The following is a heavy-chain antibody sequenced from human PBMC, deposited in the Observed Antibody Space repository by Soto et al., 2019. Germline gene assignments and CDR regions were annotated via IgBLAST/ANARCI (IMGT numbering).Heavy chain of an antibody. V-gene: IGHV4-4*02. D-gene: IGHD6-19*01. CDR3: ARGYGIAVAGIAFDI. Sequence: SETLSLTCAVSGGSISSSNWWSWVRQPPGKGLEWIGEIYHSGSTNYNPSLKSRVTISVDKSKNQFSLKLSSVTAADTAVYYCARGYGIAVAGIAFDIWGQGTMVTVSS. CDR2: IYHSGST. CDR1: GGSISSSNW. J-gene: IGHJ3*02.